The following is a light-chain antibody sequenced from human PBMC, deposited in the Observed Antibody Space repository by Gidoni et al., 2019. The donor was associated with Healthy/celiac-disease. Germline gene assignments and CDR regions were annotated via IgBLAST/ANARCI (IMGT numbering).Light chain of an antibody. V-gene: IGKV1-8*01. CDR1: QCISSY. J-gene: IGKJ1*01. CDR3: QQYYSYRK. Sequence: AIRMTQSPSTFTASTGDRVTITCRASQCISSYLAWDQQKPGKAPKRLIYASSTLQSGVPARFSGSGSGTDFTLTSSCLQSEDFATYYCQQYYSYRKFGQGTKVEIK. CDR2: ASS.